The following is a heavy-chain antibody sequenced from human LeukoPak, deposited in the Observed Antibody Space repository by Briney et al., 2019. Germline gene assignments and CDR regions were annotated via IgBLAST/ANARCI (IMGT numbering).Heavy chain of an antibody. Sequence: ASVKVSCKASGYTFTSYDINWVRQATGQGLEWMGWMNPNSGNTGYAQKFQGRVTITRNTSISTAYMELSSLRSEDTAVYYCARVVRGVKYYSDYWGQGTLVTVSS. J-gene: IGHJ4*02. CDR3: ARVVRGVKYYSDY. CDR2: MNPNSGNT. V-gene: IGHV1-8*03. CDR1: GYTFTSYD. D-gene: IGHD3-10*01.